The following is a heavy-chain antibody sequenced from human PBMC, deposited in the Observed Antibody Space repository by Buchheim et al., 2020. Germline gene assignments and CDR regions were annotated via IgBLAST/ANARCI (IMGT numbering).Heavy chain of an antibody. Sequence: QVQLVESGGGVVQPGRSLRLSCAASGFTFSSYGMHWVRQAPGKGLEWVAFIRYDGSNKYYADSVKGRFTISRDNSKNTLYLKMTSLRAEDTAVYYCAKDTLRYCSSTSCQTGFDYWGQGTL. D-gene: IGHD2-2*01. CDR1: GFTFSSYG. V-gene: IGHV3-30*02. CDR3: AKDTLRYCSSTSCQTGFDY. J-gene: IGHJ4*02. CDR2: IRYDGSNK.